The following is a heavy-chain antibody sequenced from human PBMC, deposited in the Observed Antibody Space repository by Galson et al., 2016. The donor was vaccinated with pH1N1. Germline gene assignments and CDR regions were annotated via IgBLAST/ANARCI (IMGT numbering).Heavy chain of an antibody. V-gene: IGHV2-5*01. CDR1: GFSLRSNGVG. CDR3: AHSVGTRVFGVVTNVSWFDP. CDR2: IYWTDDK. Sequence: PALVKPPQTLTLTCTFSGFSLRSNGVGVGWIRQPPGKALEWLVIYWTDDKRYSPSLKSRLTITKDTSKNQVVLTMTNMDPVDTATYYCAHSVGTRVFGVVTNVSWFDPWGQGTLVTVSS. D-gene: IGHD3-3*01. J-gene: IGHJ5*02.